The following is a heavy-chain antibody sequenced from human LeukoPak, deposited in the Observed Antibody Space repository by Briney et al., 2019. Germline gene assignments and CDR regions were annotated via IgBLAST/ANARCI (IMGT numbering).Heavy chain of an antibody. J-gene: IGHJ2*01. V-gene: IGHV3-13*01. CDR2: IDIAGDT. Sequence: GGPLRLSCAASGFTLSNYDMHWVRQATGEGLEWVSGIDIAGDTYYPGSVRGRFTISRENAENSLYLQMNSLRAGDTGVYYCARTTVTSGPYWYFDLWGRGTLVTVS. D-gene: IGHD4-17*01. CDR1: GFTLSNYD. CDR3: ARTTVTSGPYWYFDL.